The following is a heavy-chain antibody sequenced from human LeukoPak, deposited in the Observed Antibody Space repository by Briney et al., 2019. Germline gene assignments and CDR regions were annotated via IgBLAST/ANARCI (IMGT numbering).Heavy chain of an antibody. D-gene: IGHD1-26*01. V-gene: IGHV3-74*01. Sequence: PGGSLRLSCAASGFTFSSYWMHWVRQAPGKGLVWVSRISSEGSSISYADSVKGRFTISRDNSKNTLYLQMNSLRAEDTAVYYCARAPGTRDAFDIWGQGTMVTVSS. CDR1: GFTFSSYW. CDR3: ARAPGTRDAFDI. J-gene: IGHJ3*02. CDR2: ISSEGSSI.